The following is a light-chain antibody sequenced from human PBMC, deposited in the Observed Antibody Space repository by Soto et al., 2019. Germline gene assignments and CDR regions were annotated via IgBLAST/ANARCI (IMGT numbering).Light chain of an antibody. CDR2: DAS. J-gene: IGKJ1*01. CDR1: QSISSW. Sequence: DIQITQSPSTWPASVEDRVTITCRASQSISSWLAWYQQKPGKAPKLLIYDASSLESGVPSRFSGSGSGTEFTLTISSLQPDDFATYYCQHYNSYSEAFGQRSMADVK. V-gene: IGKV1-5*01. CDR3: QHYNSYSEA.